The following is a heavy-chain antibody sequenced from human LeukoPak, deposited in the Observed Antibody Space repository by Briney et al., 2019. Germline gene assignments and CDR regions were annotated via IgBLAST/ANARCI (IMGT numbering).Heavy chain of an antibody. D-gene: IGHD3-10*01. CDR3: ARHIYRPGRPTNWFDP. CDR2: IYYSGST. Sequence: PSETLSLTCTVSGGSISSSSYYWGWIRQPPGKGLEWIGSIYYSGSTYYNPSLKSRVTISVDTSKNQFSLKLSSVTAADTAVYYCARHIYRPGRPTNWFDPWGQGTLVTVSS. CDR1: GGSISSSSYY. J-gene: IGHJ5*02. V-gene: IGHV4-39*01.